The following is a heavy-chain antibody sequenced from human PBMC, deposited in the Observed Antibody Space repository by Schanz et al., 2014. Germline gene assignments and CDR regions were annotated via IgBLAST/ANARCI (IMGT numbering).Heavy chain of an antibody. CDR2: LTEGGGGT. CDR3: AKHVRSLTGNDY. D-gene: IGHD3-9*01. Sequence: EVQLVESGGGLVQPGGSLRLSCVASGFTFSDYYMTWMRQAPGKGLEWVSGLTEGGGGTYYTDAVKGRFTISRDSSKNTLYLQMNSLRADDTAVYYCAKHVRSLTGNDYWGQGTLVTVSS. J-gene: IGHJ4*02. V-gene: IGHV3-23*04. CDR1: GFTFSDYY.